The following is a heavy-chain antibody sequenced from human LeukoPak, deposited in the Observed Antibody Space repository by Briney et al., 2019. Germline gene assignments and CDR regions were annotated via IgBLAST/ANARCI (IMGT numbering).Heavy chain of an antibody. Sequence: PSETLSLTCTVSGGSISSGDYYWSWIRQPPGTGLEWIGYIYYSGSTYYNPSLKSRVTISVDTSKNQFSLKLSSVTAADTAVYYCAGQQPLAYIDYWGQGTLVTVSS. V-gene: IGHV4-30-4*08. D-gene: IGHD6-13*01. CDR2: IYYSGST. CDR1: GGSISSGDYY. J-gene: IGHJ4*02. CDR3: AGQQPLAYIDY.